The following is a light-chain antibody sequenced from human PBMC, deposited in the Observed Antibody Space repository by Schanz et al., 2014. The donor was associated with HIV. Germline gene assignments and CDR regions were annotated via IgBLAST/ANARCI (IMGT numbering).Light chain of an antibody. CDR3: QQYGSLPWT. CDR2: GAS. Sequence: EIVLTQSPGSLSLSPGERATLSCRASQTIGSSYLAWYQQRPGQAPRLLIYGASSRATGIPDRFSGSESGTDFTLTISRVEPEDYAVYYCQQYGSLPWTFGQGTKVEVK. J-gene: IGKJ1*01. V-gene: IGKV3-20*01. CDR1: QTIGSSY.